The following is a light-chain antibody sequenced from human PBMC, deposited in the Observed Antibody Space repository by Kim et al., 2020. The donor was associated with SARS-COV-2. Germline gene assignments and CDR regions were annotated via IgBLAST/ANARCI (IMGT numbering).Light chain of an antibody. CDR1: NSDDGAYIM. CDR2: DVN. CDR3: SSYPSSSPLHVV. Sequence: PNSDDGAYIMVSWYQQHPGNAPNLMICDVNIRPSGVAKRVSGPKSGNTDSRTISGIQAEDEADYYCSSYPSSSPLHVVLGGGTQLNDL. V-gene: IGLV2-14*03. J-gene: IGLJ2*01.